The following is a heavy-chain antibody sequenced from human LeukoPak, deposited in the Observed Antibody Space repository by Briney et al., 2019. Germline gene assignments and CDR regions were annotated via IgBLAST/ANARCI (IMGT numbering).Heavy chain of an antibody. V-gene: IGHV3-21*01. CDR1: GFTFSSYS. CDR2: ISSGSSYI. D-gene: IGHD2-15*01. J-gene: IGHJ4*02. Sequence: GGSVRLSCAASGFTFSSYSMNWVRQAPGKGLEWVSSISSGSSYIYYAASVKGRFTISRDNAKNSLYLQMNSLRAEDTAVYYCARYCSGGSCYGDDYWGQGTLVTVSS. CDR3: ARYCSGGSCYGDDY.